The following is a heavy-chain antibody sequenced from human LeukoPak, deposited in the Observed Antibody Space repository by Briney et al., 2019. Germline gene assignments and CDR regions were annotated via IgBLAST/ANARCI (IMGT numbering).Heavy chain of an antibody. D-gene: IGHD2-2*01. CDR2: ISGSGGST. CDR1: GFTFSSYA. CDR3: AKGDPGFVVVPAATTLDY. J-gene: IGHJ4*02. V-gene: IGHV3-23*01. Sequence: PGGSLRLSCAASGFTFSSYAMSWVRQAPGKELEWVSAISGSGGSTYYADSVKGRFTISRDNSKNTLYLQMNSLRAEDTAVYYCAKGDPGFVVVPAATTLDYWGQGTLVTVSS.